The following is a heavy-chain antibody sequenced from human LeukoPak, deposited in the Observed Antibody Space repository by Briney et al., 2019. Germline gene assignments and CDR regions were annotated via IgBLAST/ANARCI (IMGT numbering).Heavy chain of an antibody. CDR2: IRHDESNK. D-gene: IGHD6-19*01. V-gene: IGHV3-33*01. J-gene: IGHJ4*02. Sequence: PGRSLRLSCAASGLTLSNYGMHWVRQAPGKGLEWVAGIRHDESNKYFTDSVKGRFTISRDSSKNTLYLQMNSLRPEDTAVYYCARLGYGGSGWYFDYWGQGTLVTVSS. CDR1: GLTLSNYG. CDR3: ARLGYGGSGWYFDY.